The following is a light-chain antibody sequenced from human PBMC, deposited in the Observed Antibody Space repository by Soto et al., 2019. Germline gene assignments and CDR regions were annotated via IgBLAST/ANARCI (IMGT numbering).Light chain of an antibody. J-gene: IGKJ5*01. CDR3: QQYNNWPSIT. CDR1: QSVSSN. CDR2: GAS. Sequence: EIVMTQSPAPLSVSPGERATLSCSASQSVSSNLAWYQQKPGQAPRLLIYGASTRATGIPARFSGSGSGTEFTLTISSLQSEDFAVYYCQQYNNWPSITFGQGTRLEIK. V-gene: IGKV3-15*01.